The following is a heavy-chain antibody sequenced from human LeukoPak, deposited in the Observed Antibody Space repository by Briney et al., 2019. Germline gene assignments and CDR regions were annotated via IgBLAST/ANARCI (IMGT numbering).Heavy chain of an antibody. CDR2: IIPIFGTA. CDR3: ARGGGDYFDY. Sequence: SVKVSCKASGYTFTGYYMHWVRQAPGQGLEWMGGIIPIFGTANYAQKFQGRVTITTDESTSTAYMELSSLRSEDTAVYYCARGGGDYFDYWGQGTLVTVSS. CDR1: GYTFTGYY. V-gene: IGHV1-69*05. D-gene: IGHD3-10*01. J-gene: IGHJ4*02.